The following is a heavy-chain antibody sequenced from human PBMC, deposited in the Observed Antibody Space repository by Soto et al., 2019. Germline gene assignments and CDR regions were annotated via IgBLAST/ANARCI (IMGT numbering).Heavy chain of an antibody. CDR3: AKVLWVRGVINGMDV. CDR2: ISGSGDNT. J-gene: IGHJ6*02. V-gene: IGHV3-23*01. Sequence: EVQLLESGGGLVQPGGSLRLSCAASGFTLSTYAINWVRQAPGKGLEWVSAISGSGDNTYYADSVKGRFTISRDNSKNRLYLQISSVRAEDTAVYYRAKVLWVRGVINGMDVWGQGTTVTVSS. D-gene: IGHD3-10*01. CDR1: GFTLSTYA.